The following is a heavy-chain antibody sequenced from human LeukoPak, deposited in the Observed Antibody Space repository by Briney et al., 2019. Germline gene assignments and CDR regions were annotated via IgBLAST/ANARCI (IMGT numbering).Heavy chain of an antibody. CDR2: INHSGST. Sequence: SETLSLTCAVYGGSFSGYYWSWIRQPPGKGLEWIGEINHSGSTNYNPSLKSRVTISVDTSKNQFSLKLSSVTAAGTAVYYCARGRYYYGSGPYMDVWGKGTTVTVSS. J-gene: IGHJ6*03. V-gene: IGHV4-34*01. D-gene: IGHD3-10*01. CDR3: ARGRYYYGSGPYMDV. CDR1: GGSFSGYY.